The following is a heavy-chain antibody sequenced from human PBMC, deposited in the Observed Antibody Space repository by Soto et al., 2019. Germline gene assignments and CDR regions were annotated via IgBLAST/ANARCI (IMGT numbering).Heavy chain of an antibody. J-gene: IGHJ4*02. V-gene: IGHV4-4*02. Sequence: QVQLQESGPGLVKPSGTLSLTCAVSGGSIRSNNRWSWVRQPPGKGLEWIGEIFHSGSTNYNPSPQTRVTIPRSQAKDPFPPKPGSVARAGTALDYRARVDCGSYPDYRGPGTPVHLSS. CDR2: IFHSGST. D-gene: IGHD1-26*01. CDR1: GGSIRSNNR. CDR3: ARVDCGSYPDY.